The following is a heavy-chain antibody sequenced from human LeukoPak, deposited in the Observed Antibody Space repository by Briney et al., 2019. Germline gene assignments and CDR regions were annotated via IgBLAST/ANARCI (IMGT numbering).Heavy chain of an antibody. Sequence: SVKVSCKASGGTFSSYAISWVRQAPGQGLEWMGGIIPIFGTANYAQKFQGRVTITADESTSTAYMELSSLRSEDTAVYYCARGLVGATAGDYYYGMDVWGQGTTVTVSS. V-gene: IGHV1-69*13. CDR3: ARGLVGATAGDYYYGMDV. CDR2: IIPIFGTA. D-gene: IGHD1-26*01. J-gene: IGHJ6*02. CDR1: GGTFSSYA.